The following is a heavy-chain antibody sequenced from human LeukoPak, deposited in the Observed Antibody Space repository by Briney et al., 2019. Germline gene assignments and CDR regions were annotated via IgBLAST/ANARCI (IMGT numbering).Heavy chain of an antibody. V-gene: IGHV3-21*01. CDR1: GFTFSSYS. J-gene: IGHJ2*01. Sequence: GGSLRLSCAASGFTFSSYSMNWVRQAPGKGLEWVSSISSSSSYIYYADSVKGRFTISRDNAKNSLYLQMNSLRAEDTAVYYCARERTGAHADWYFDLWGRGTLVTVSS. D-gene: IGHD3/OR15-3a*01. CDR3: ARERTGAHADWYFDL. CDR2: ISSSSSYI.